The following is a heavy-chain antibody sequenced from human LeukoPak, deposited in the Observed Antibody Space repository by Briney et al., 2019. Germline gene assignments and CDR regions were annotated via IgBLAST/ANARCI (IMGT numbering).Heavy chain of an antibody. D-gene: IGHD2-15*01. Sequence: SETLSLTCTVSGGSVNSYYWSWIRQPPGKGLEWIGYIYYSGSTNYNPSLKSRVTISVDTSNNKFSLKLTSLTAADTAVYYCVRHLSAGRPAFDIWGQGTMVTVSS. CDR3: VRHLSAGRPAFDI. V-gene: IGHV4-59*08. CDR1: GGSVNSYY. CDR2: IYYSGST. J-gene: IGHJ3*02.